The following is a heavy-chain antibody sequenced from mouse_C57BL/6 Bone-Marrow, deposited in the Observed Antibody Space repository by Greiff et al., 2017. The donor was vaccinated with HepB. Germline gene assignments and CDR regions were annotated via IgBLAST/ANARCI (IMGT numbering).Heavy chain of an antibody. D-gene: IGHD1-1*01. V-gene: IGHV1-4*01. CDR1: GYTFTSYT. J-gene: IGHJ4*01. CDR3: ARSRIYYYGSSYDYYAMDY. Sequence: VQLVESGAELARPGASVKMSCKASGYTFTSYTMHWVKQRPGQGLEWIGYINPSSGYTKYNQKFKDKATLTADKSSSTAYMQLSSLTSEDSAVYYCARSRIYYYGSSYDYYAMDYWGQGTSVTVSS. CDR2: INPSSGYT.